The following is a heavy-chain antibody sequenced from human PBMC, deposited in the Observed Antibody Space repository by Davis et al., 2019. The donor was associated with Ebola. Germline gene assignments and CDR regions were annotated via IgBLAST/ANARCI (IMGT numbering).Heavy chain of an antibody. Sequence: AASVKVSCKASGCTFSSYAISWVRQAPGQGLEWMGGIIPIFGTANYAQKFQGRVTITADKSTSTAYMELSSLRSEDTAVYYCARDDSSGWSGDYYGMDVWGQGTTVTVSS. V-gene: IGHV1-69*06. CDR3: ARDDSSGWSGDYYGMDV. CDR1: GCTFSSYA. D-gene: IGHD6-19*01. CDR2: IIPIFGTA. J-gene: IGHJ6*02.